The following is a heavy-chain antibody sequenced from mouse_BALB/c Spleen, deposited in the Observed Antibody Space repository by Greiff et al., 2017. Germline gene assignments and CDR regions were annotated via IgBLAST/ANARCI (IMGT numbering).Heavy chain of an antibody. J-gene: IGHJ4*01. Sequence: EVKLVESGGGLVKPGGSLKLSCAASGFTFSSYAMSWVRQTPEKRLEWVATISSGGSYTYYPDSVKGRFTISRDNAKNTLYLQMSSLRSEDTAMYYCARRGYRYDPMDYWGQGTSVTVSS. D-gene: IGHD2-14*01. CDR1: GFTFSSYA. CDR3: ARRGYRYDPMDY. CDR2: ISSGGSYT. V-gene: IGHV5-9-3*01.